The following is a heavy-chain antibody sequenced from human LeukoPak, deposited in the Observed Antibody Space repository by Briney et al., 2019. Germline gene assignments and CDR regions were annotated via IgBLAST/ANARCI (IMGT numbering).Heavy chain of an antibody. D-gene: IGHD1-1*01. CDR1: GXSFSGYY. CDR3: ARVSRWNDWAFEG. V-gene: IGHV4-34*01. CDR2: INHSGST. J-gene: IGHJ4*02. Sequence: SETLSLTCAIYGXSFSGYYWSWIRQPPGKGREWIGEINHSGSTNYNPSLKSRVTISVDKSKNQVSLKLSSVTAADTAVYYCARVSRWNDWAFEGWGQGTLVTVSS.